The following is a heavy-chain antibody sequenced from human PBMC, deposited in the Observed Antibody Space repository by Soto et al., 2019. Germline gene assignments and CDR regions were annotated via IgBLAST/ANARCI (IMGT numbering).Heavy chain of an antibody. Sequence: GGSLRLSCAASGFTFSSYAMSWVRQAPGKGLEWVSSITYDGTQTFHADSVKGRFTISRDNSRNTLYLQMNSLRAEDTALYYCARTLYSYGTDYWGQGTLVTVSS. CDR1: GFTFSSYA. D-gene: IGHD5-18*01. CDR2: ITYDGTQT. J-gene: IGHJ4*02. V-gene: IGHV3-23*01. CDR3: ARTLYSYGTDY.